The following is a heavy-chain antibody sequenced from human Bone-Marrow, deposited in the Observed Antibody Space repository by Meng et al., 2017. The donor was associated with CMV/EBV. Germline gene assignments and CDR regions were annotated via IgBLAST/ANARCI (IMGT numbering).Heavy chain of an antibody. CDR1: WDSVSSNSAA. Sequence: VQLQQSGPGLVTPSQTLSLPCAISWDSVSSNSAAWNWIRQSPSRGLEWLGRTYYRSKWYNDYAVSVKSRITINPDTSKNQFSLQLNSVTPEDTAVYYCARGNCSSTSCYYPYDYWGQGTLVTVSS. CDR3: ARGNCSSTSCYYPYDY. D-gene: IGHD2-2*01. CDR2: TYYRSKWYN. J-gene: IGHJ4*02. V-gene: IGHV6-1*01.